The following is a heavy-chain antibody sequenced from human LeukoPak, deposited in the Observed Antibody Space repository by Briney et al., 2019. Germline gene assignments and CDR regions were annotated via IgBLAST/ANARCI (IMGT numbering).Heavy chain of an antibody. Sequence: SVKVSCKASGGTFSSYAISWVREAPGQGLEWMGRIIPIFGTANYAQKFQGRVTITTDESTSTAYTELSSLRAEDTAVYYCARGPLVGATTPGSVWGQGTLVTASS. V-gene: IGHV1-69*05. D-gene: IGHD1-26*01. CDR1: GGTFSSYA. CDR3: ARGPLVGATTPGSV. CDR2: IIPIFGTA. J-gene: IGHJ4*02.